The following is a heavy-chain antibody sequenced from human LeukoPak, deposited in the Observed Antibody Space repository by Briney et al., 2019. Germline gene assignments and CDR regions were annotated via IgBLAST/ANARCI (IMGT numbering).Heavy chain of an antibody. CDR1: GFTFSSYS. D-gene: IGHD5-12*01. CDR2: ISSSSSTI. V-gene: IGHV3-48*04. CDR3: ASPGFSGYDPFDY. J-gene: IGHJ4*02. Sequence: PGGSLRLSCAASGFTFSSYSMNWVRQAPGKGLEWVSYISSSSSTIYYADSVKGRFTISRDNAKNSLYLQMNSLRAEDTAVYYCASPGFSGYDPFDYWGQGTLVTVSS.